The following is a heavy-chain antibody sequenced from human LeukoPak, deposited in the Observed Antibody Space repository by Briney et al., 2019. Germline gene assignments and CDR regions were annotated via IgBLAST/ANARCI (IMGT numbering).Heavy chain of an antibody. Sequence: PSETLSLTCTVSGGSISRYYWNWIREPPGQGVEWIGYIYYSGSTNYNPSLKSRVTISVDTSKSPFSLKLSSVTAADTAVYYCARLRLDYSGNSDAFDIWGQGTMVTVSS. CDR2: IYYSGST. CDR1: GGSISRYY. V-gene: IGHV4-59*12. CDR3: ARLRLDYSGNSDAFDI. J-gene: IGHJ3*02. D-gene: IGHD4-23*01.